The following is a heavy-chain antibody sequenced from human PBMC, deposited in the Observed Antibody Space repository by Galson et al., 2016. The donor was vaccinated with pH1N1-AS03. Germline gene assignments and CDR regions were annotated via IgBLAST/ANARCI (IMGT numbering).Heavy chain of an antibody. Sequence: ALVKPPQTLTLTCNLSGLPLSTRAMCVSWIRQPPGKALEWLAFLHWDDHKYYSTSLKTRLTISKDTSKNQVGLTMTNMDPVDTATYYCARTPLGSRAPFDPWGQGTLVTVSS. V-gene: IGHV2-70*01. CDR1: GLPLSTRAMC. CDR2: LHWDDHK. D-gene: IGHD3-16*01. J-gene: IGHJ5*02. CDR3: ARTPLGSRAPFDP.